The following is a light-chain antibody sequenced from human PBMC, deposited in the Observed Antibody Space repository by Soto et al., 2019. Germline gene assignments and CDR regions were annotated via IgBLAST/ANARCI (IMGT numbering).Light chain of an antibody. CDR3: QQYNSYSRT. V-gene: IGKV1-39*01. CDR1: QNIFSS. J-gene: IGKJ1*01. CDR2: AAS. Sequence: DIQMTQSPSSLSASVGDRVTITCRAGQNIFSSLNWYQQKPGKAPKLLIYAASSLQRGVPSRFSGSGSGTDFTLTITSLQPEDFATYYCQQYNSYSRTFGQGTKVEIK.